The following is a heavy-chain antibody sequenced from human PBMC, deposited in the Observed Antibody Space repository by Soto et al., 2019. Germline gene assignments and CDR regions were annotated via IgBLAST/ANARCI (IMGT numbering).Heavy chain of an antibody. Sequence: GASVKVSCKASGYTFTSCDINWVRQATGQGLEWMGWMNPNSGNTGYAQKFQGRVTMTRNTSISTAYMELSSLRSEDTAVYYCARSLGGWLDAYYYYYGMDVWGQGTTVTVSS. D-gene: IGHD5-12*01. V-gene: IGHV1-8*01. CDR3: ARSLGGWLDAYYYYYGMDV. CDR1: GYTFTSCD. CDR2: MNPNSGNT. J-gene: IGHJ6*02.